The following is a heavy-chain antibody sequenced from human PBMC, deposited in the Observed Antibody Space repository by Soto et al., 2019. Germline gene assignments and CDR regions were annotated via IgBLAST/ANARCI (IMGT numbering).Heavy chain of an antibody. CDR1: GYTFTSYG. Sequence: ASVKVSCKASGYTFTSYGISWVRQAPGQGLEWMGWISAYNGNTNYAQKLQGRVTMTTDTSTSTAYMELRSLRSDDTAVYYCARDRVYYYDSSGYYWPFDHWGQGTLVTVSS. V-gene: IGHV1-18*01. CDR3: ARDRVYYYDSSGYYWPFDH. CDR2: ISAYNGNT. D-gene: IGHD3-22*01. J-gene: IGHJ4*02.